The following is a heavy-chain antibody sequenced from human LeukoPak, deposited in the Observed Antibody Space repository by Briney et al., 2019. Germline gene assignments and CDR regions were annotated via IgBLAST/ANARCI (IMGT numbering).Heavy chain of an antibody. CDR2: ISYDGNNK. Sequence: GGSLRLSCAASGFTFSSYAMHWVRQAPGKGLEWVAVISYDGNNKYYADSVKGRFTISRDNSKNTLYLQMNSLRAEDTAVYYCARLVLGYYYDSSGERDYWGQGTLVTVSS. V-gene: IGHV3-30*04. J-gene: IGHJ4*02. CDR3: ARLVLGYYYDSSGERDY. D-gene: IGHD3-22*01. CDR1: GFTFSSYA.